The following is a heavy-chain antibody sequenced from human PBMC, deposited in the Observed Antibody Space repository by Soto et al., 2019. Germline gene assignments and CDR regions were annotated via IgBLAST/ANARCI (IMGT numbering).Heavy chain of an antibody. V-gene: IGHV1-58*01. CDR3: AALGVNFDH. CDR2: IGVGSGNR. D-gene: IGHD2-8*01. J-gene: IGHJ4*02. Sequence: SVKVSCKASGCTFTSSAVQWVRQARGQRLEWIGWIGVGSGNRHYAQKFQERVTITRDMSTNTAYMELSSLRSEDTAVYYCAALGVNFDHWGQGTLVTVSS. CDR1: GCTFTSSA.